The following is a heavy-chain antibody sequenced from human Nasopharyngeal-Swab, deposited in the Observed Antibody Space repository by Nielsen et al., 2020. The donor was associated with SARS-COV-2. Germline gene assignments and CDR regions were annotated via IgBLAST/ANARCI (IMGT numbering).Heavy chain of an antibody. Sequence: ESLTLSCAASGFTFSSYSMNWVRKAPGKGLEWVSSISSSSSYIYYADSVKGRFTISRDNAKNSLYLQMNSLRAEDTAVYYCARGGHGSSGWRNWFDPWGQGTLVTVSS. J-gene: IGHJ5*02. V-gene: IGHV3-21*01. CDR2: ISSSSSYI. CDR3: ARGGHGSSGWRNWFDP. D-gene: IGHD6-19*01. CDR1: GFTFSSYS.